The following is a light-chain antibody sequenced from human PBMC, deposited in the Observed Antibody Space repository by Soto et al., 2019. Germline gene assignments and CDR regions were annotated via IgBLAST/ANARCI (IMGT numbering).Light chain of an antibody. CDR2: WAS. V-gene: IGKV4-1*01. CDR1: RSVLFSPNNKNY. CDR3: QQYYTTPLT. Sequence: DIVMTQSPDSLAVSLGERATINCRSSRSVLFSPNNKNYLAWYQQKPGQPPKLLIYWASTRESGVPDRFSGSGSGTDFSLTISSLQAEDVAVYYCQQYYTTPLTFGGGPKVHI. J-gene: IGKJ4*01.